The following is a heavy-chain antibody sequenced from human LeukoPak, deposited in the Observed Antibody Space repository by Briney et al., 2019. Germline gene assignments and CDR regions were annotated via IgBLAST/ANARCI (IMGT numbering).Heavy chain of an antibody. CDR2: IFPNGGTT. CDR1: GFTFSSYA. D-gene: IGHD5-12*01. V-gene: IGHV3-23*01. CDR3: AKDQRPDSGYDIDY. Sequence: GGSLRLSCAASGFTFSSYAMSWVRQAPRKGLEWVSYIFPNGGTTYYADSVKGRFTISRDNSKNTLYLQMHSLRAEDTAVYYCAKDQRPDSGYDIDYWGQGTLVTVSS. J-gene: IGHJ4*02.